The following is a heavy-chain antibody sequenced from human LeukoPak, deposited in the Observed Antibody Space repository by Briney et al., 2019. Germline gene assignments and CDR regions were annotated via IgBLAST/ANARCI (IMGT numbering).Heavy chain of an antibody. CDR3: ARRGRVEEGRYFDWSYTQGWFDP. V-gene: IGHV4-38-2*02. Sequence: ETLSLTCTVSGYSINSIYYWGWIRQPPGKGLEWIGSIYHSGSTYYNPSLKSRVTISLDTSKNQFSLKLSSVTAADTAVYYCARRGRVEEGRYFDWSYTQGWFDPWGQGTLVTVSS. D-gene: IGHD3-9*01. J-gene: IGHJ5*02. CDR2: IYHSGST. CDR1: GYSINSIYY.